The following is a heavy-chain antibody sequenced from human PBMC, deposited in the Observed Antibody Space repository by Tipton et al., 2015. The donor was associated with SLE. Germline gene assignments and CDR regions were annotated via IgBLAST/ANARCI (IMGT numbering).Heavy chain of an antibody. J-gene: IGHJ4*02. CDR1: GDSIRSYY. CDR2: VYYSGST. D-gene: IGHD6-6*01. Sequence: TLSLTCTVSGDSIRSYYWSWIRQPPGGGLEWIGSVYYSGSTYYSPSLKSRVTISLDTSNSQVSLKLTSVTAADTAVYYCARGDKMSSAFYDYWGQGTLVTVSS. V-gene: IGHV4-59*12. CDR3: ARGDKMSSAFYDY.